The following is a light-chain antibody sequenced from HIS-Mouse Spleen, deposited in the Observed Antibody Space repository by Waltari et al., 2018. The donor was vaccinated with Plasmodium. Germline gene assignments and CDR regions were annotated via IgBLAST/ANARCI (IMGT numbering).Light chain of an antibody. CDR1: QSVRSN. V-gene: IGKV3-15*01. Sequence: DIVMTQSPATLSVSPGERATLSCRASQSVRSNLAWYQQKPGQAPRLLIYGASTRATGIPARFSGSGSGTEFTLTISSLQSEDFAVYYCQQYNNWSFTFGPGTKVDIK. CDR3: QQYNNWSFT. J-gene: IGKJ3*01. CDR2: GAS.